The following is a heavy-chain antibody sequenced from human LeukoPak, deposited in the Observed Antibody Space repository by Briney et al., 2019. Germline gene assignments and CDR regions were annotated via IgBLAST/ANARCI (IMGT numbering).Heavy chain of an antibody. D-gene: IGHD1-1*01. CDR2: ISGSGGST. V-gene: IGHV3-23*01. CDR3: VKMEGGRDY. J-gene: IGHJ4*02. CDR1: GITFSSYA. Sequence: GGSLRHSCAVSGITFSSYAMSWVRQAPGKGLEWVSAISGSGGSTYYADSVKGRFTISRDNSKNTLYLQMNNLRAEDTAVYYCVKMEGGRDYWGQGALVTVSS.